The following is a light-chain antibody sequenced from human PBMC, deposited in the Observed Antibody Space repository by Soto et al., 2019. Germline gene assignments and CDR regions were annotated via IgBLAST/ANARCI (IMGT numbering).Light chain of an antibody. J-gene: IGLJ2*01. CDR2: EVN. V-gene: IGLV2-23*02. CDR3: CSYAGSNSLI. Sequence: QSALTQPASVSGSPGQSITISCTGTNGDVGSYDLVSWYQRYPGEAPKLIIYEVNKPPSGISNRFSGSKSGNTASLTISGLQAEDEAEYDCCSYAGSNSLIFGGGTKVTVL. CDR1: NGDVGSYDL.